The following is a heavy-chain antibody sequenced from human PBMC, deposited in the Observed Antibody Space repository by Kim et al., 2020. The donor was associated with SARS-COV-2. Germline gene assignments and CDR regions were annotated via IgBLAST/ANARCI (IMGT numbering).Heavy chain of an antibody. Sequence: SVKVSCKASGGTFSSYTISWVRQAPGQGLEWMGRIIPILGIANYAQKFQGRVTITADKSTSTAYMELSSLRSEDTAVYYCARDRSQTDYYDSSGYSFWFDPWGQGTLGTVSS. D-gene: IGHD3-22*01. V-gene: IGHV1-69*04. CDR3: ARDRSQTDYYDSSGYSFWFDP. CDR1: GGTFSSYT. CDR2: IIPILGIA. J-gene: IGHJ5*02.